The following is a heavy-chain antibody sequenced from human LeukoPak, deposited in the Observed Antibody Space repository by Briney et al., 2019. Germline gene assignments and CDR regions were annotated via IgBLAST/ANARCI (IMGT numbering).Heavy chain of an antibody. J-gene: IGHJ4*02. D-gene: IGHD6-19*01. V-gene: IGHV4-39*01. CDR3: ARHSFSSGWKSFDY. CDR2: IYYSGST. CDR1: GGSISSSSDY. Sequence: SETLSLTCTVSGGSISSSSDYWGWIRQPPGKGLEWIVSIYYSGSTYYNPSLKSRVTISVDTSKNQFSLKLSSVTAADTAVYSCARHSFSSGWKSFDYWSQGTLVTVSS.